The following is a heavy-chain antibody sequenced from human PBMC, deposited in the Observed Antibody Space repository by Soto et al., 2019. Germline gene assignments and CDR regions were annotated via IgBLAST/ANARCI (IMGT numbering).Heavy chain of an antibody. CDR3: ARDPRLQPRTAGQQLATQAIDY. D-gene: IGHD6-13*01. CDR1: GGSFSGYY. J-gene: IGHJ4*02. V-gene: IGHV4-34*01. CDR2: INHSGST. Sequence: PSETLSLTCAVYGGSFSGYYWSWIRQPPGKGLEWIGEINHSGSTNYNPSLKSRVTISVDTSKDQFSLKLSSVTAADSAVYYCARDPRLQPRTAGQQLATQAIDYWGQGTLVTVSS.